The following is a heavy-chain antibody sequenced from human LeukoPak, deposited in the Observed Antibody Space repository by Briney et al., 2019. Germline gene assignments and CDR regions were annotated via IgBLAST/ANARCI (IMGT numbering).Heavy chain of an antibody. J-gene: IGHJ4*02. CDR2: IFSSGGA. D-gene: IGHD6-19*01. V-gene: IGHV4-4*07. CDR3: ARVATPDVSSPLDF. Sequence: SETLSLTCAVSGGSITGFFWTWIRQPAGEGLQYIGRIFSSGGADYNPSLQSRVAVSEDTSQNLFSLKLTSVTAADTAVYFCARVATPDVSSPLDFWGQGILVTVSS. CDR1: GGSITGFF.